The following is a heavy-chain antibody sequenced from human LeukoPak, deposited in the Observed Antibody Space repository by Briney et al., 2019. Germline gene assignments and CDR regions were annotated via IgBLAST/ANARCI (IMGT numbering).Heavy chain of an antibody. J-gene: IGHJ4*02. D-gene: IGHD3-10*01. V-gene: IGHV4-34*01. CDR3: ATTNSGSGGYSAY. CDR1: GGSFSGHY. Sequence: NPSETLSLTCAVYGGSFSGHYWSWIRQPPGKGLEWIGEINHSGSTNYSPSLKSRVTISLDTSKSEFSLKLSSVTAADTAVYYCATTNSGSGGYSAYWGQGTLVTVSS. CDR2: INHSGST.